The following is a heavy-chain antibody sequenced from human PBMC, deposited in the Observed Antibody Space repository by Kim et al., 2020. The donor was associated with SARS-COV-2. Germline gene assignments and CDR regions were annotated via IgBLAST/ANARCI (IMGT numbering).Heavy chain of an antibody. CDR1: GFTFSSYW. CDR2: INRDGSST. D-gene: IGHD2-15*01. Sequence: GGSLRLSCAASGFTFSSYWMHWVRQAPGKGLVWVSRINRDGSSTSYADSVKGRFTISRDNAKNTLYLQMNSLRVEDTAVYYCARGVFCSSGSCTGAKNYWGQGTLVTVSS. J-gene: IGHJ4*02. V-gene: IGHV3-74*01. CDR3: ARGVFCSSGSCTGAKNY.